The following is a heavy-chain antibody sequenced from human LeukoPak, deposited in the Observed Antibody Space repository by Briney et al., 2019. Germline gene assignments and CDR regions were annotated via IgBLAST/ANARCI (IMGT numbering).Heavy chain of an antibody. V-gene: IGHV1-18*04. Sequence: ASVKVSCKASGYTFTGYYMHWVRQAPGQGREGMGWISAYNGNTNYAQKLQGRVTMTTDTSTSTAYTELRSLRSDDTAVYYCARDSAYSGYNLFDYWGQGTLVTVSS. CDR2: ISAYNGNT. D-gene: IGHD5-12*01. CDR3: ARDSAYSGYNLFDY. J-gene: IGHJ4*02. CDR1: GYTFTGYY.